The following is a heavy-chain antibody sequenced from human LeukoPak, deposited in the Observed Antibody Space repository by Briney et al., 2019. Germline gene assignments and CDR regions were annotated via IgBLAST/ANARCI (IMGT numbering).Heavy chain of an antibody. J-gene: IGHJ4*02. D-gene: IGHD3-10*01. CDR1: GGSFSGYY. Sequence: SETLSLTCAVYGGSFSGYYWSWIRQPPGKGLEWIGEINYSGSTNYNPSLKSRVTISVDTSKNQFSLKLSSVTAADTAVYYCARLLLWFGGDFDYWGQGTLVTVSS. V-gene: IGHV4-34*01. CDR3: ARLLLWFGGDFDY. CDR2: INYSGST.